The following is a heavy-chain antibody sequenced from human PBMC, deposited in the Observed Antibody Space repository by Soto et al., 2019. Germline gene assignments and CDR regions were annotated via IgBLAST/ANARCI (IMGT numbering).Heavy chain of an antibody. CDR1: GFTVSSNY. CDR2: IYSGGST. V-gene: IGHV3-53*01. D-gene: IGHD4-17*01. J-gene: IGHJ4*02. Sequence: GESLKISCAASGFTVSSNYMSWVRQAPGKGLEWVSVIYSGGSTYYADSVKGRFTISRDNSKNTLYLQMNSLRAEDTAVYYCARNYGDSDYWGQGTLVTVSS. CDR3: ARNYGDSDY.